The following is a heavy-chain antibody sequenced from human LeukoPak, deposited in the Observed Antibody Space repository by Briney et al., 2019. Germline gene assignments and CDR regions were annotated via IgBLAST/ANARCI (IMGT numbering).Heavy chain of an antibody. J-gene: IGHJ5*02. CDR1: GYTFTSYD. D-gene: IGHD3-10*01. CDR2: MNPNSGST. Sequence: ASVKLSCKASGYTFTSYDINWVRQATGQGLEWMGLMNPNSGSTRYAHKLQGSVTMNRNTPISTAYRELGSLRSEDTAVYYCARVKRVLWFGELLLTGKYNWFDPWGQGTLVTVSS. CDR3: ARVKRVLWFGELLLTGKYNWFDP. V-gene: IGHV1-8*01.